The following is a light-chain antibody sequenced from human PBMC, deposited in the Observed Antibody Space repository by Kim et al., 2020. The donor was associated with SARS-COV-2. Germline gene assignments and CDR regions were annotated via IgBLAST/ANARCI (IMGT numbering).Light chain of an antibody. Sequence: STSVGDRVTITCRASQGISSALAWYQQKPGKPPKLLIYDISSLASGVPSRFSGSGSGTDYTLTISSLQPEDFATYYCQQFKNYPLTFGGGTKMEI. CDR3: QQFKNYPLT. CDR1: QGISSA. V-gene: IGKV1D-13*01. CDR2: DIS. J-gene: IGKJ4*01.